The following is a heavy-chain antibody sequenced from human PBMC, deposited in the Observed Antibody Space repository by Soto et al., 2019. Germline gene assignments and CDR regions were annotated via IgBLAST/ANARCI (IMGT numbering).Heavy chain of an antibody. CDR2: IYYSGST. D-gene: IGHD6-19*01. Sequence: SSETLSLTCTVSGGSVSSGSYYWGWIRQPPGKGLEWIGYIYYSGSTNYNPSLKSRVTISVDTSKNQFSLKLNSVTAADTAVYYCASYSSGWYDVSYWGQGTLVTVSS. CDR1: GGSVSSGSYY. CDR3: ASYSSGWYDVSY. V-gene: IGHV4-61*01. J-gene: IGHJ4*02.